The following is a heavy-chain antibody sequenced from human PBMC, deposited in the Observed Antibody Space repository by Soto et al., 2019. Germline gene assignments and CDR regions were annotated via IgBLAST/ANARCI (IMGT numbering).Heavy chain of an antibody. Sequence: QVQLVESGGGVVRPGRSLRLSCAASGFTFSTYGIHWVRQAPGKGLEWVALISSDGRSKFYTDSVKGRFTISRDNSKNTLYLQMNSLRAEDTALYYCAKVGYCSSGNCYSDNAFDIWGQGTMVTVSS. CDR2: ISSDGRSK. J-gene: IGHJ3*02. D-gene: IGHD2-15*01. CDR1: GFTFSTYG. CDR3: AKVGYCSSGNCYSDNAFDI. V-gene: IGHV3-30*18.